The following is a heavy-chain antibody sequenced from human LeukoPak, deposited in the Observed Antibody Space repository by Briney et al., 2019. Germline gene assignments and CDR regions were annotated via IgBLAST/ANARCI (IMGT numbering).Heavy chain of an antibody. V-gene: IGHV3-30*02. Sequence: GGSLRLSCAVSGFTFSSYGMHWVRQAPGKGLEWVAFIRYDGSNKYYADSVKGRFTISRDNSKNTLYLQMNSLGAEDTAVYYCVKDWATYYDILTGYYRVSYYYYGMDVWGQGTTVTVPS. CDR3: VKDWATYYDILTGYYRVSYYYYGMDV. J-gene: IGHJ6*02. CDR1: GFTFSSYG. D-gene: IGHD3-9*01. CDR2: IRYDGSNK.